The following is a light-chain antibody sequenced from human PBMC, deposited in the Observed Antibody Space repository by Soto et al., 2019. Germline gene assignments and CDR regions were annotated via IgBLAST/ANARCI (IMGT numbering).Light chain of an antibody. CDR3: QQGASFPRT. V-gene: IGKV1-5*03. CDR1: QSISTW. Sequence: DIQMTQSPSTLSASVGDRVTITCRASQSISTWLAWYQQKPGKAPKLLIYKASSLESGVPSRFSGSGSGTEFTLTISSLQPDDFATYYCQQGASFPRTFGGGTKVDIK. J-gene: IGKJ4*01. CDR2: KAS.